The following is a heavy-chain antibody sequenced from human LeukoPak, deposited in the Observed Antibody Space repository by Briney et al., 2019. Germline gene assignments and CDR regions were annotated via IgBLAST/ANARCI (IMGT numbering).Heavy chain of an antibody. Sequence: SETLSLTCTVSGYSISSGYYWGWIRQPPGKGLEWIGSIYHSGSTYYNPSLKSRVTISVDTSKNQFSLKLSSVTAADTAVYYCARDDGSGSYYHYFDYWGQGTLVTVSS. D-gene: IGHD3-10*01. V-gene: IGHV4-38-2*02. CDR3: ARDDGSGSYYHYFDY. J-gene: IGHJ4*02. CDR1: GYSISSGYY. CDR2: IYHSGST.